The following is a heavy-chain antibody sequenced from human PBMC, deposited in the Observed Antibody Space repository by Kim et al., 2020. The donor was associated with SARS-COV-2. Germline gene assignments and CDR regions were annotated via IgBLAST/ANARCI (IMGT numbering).Heavy chain of an antibody. CDR1: GFTFSSYG. V-gene: IGHV3-30*18. CDR3: AKRLSVISSTPTFDY. Sequence: GGSLRLSCAASGFTFSSYGMHWVRQAPGKGLEWVAVISYDGSNKYYADSVKGRFTISRDNSKNTLYLQMNSLRAEDTAVYYCAKRLSVISSTPTFDYWGQGTLVTVSS. D-gene: IGHD3-16*02. J-gene: IGHJ4*02. CDR2: ISYDGSNK.